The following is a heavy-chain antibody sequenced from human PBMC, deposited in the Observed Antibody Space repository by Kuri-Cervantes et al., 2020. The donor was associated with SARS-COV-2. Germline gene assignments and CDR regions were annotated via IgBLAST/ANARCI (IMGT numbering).Heavy chain of an antibody. V-gene: IGHV4-59*08. CDR3: AGNIVVVPAAIGNDAFDI. J-gene: IGHJ3*02. Sequence: SETLSLTCTVSGGSISSHYWSWIRQPPGKGLEWIGYIYYSGSTNYNPSLKSRVTISVDTSENQFSLKLSSVTAADTAVYYCAGNIVVVPAAIGNDAFDIWGQGTMVTVSS. D-gene: IGHD2-2*01. CDR2: IYYSGST. CDR1: GGSISSHY.